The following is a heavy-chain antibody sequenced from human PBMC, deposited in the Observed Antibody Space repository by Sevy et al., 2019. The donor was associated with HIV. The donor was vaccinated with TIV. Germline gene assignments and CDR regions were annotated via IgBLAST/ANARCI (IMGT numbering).Heavy chain of an antibody. CDR3: ARDQNYSGSGSYDC. CDR2: ISSGSSYI. D-gene: IGHD3-10*01. Sequence: GGSLRLSCAASGFTFSSYTMNWVRQAPGKGLEWVSSISSGSSYIYYADSLKGRFTISRDNAKNSLYLQMNSLRAEDTALYYCARDQNYSGSGSYDCWGQGTLVTVS. J-gene: IGHJ4*02. CDR1: GFTFSSYT. V-gene: IGHV3-21*01.